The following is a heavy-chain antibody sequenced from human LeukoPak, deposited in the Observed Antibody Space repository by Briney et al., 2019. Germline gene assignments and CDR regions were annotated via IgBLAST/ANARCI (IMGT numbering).Heavy chain of an antibody. CDR3: ASTLYSYGRHFDY. V-gene: IGHV1-69*13. CDR2: IIPIFGTA. D-gene: IGHD5-18*01. CDR1: GGTFSSYA. J-gene: IGHJ4*02. Sequence: ASVKVSCKASGGTFSSYAISWVRQAPGQGLEWMGGIIPIFGTANYAQKFQGRVTITADGSTSTAYMELSSLRSEDTAVYYCASTLYSYGRHFDYWGQGTLVTVSS.